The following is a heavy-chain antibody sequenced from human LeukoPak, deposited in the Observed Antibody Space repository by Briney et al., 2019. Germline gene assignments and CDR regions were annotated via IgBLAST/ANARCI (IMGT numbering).Heavy chain of an antibody. J-gene: IGHJ6*03. CDR3: ARVMSASVWRSYGSYYSYYYMDV. CDR1: GFTFSSYW. CDR2: IKQDGSEI. D-gene: IGHD3-16*01. V-gene: IGHV3-7*01. Sequence: GGSLRLSCAASGFTFSSYWMSWVRQAPGKGLEWEANIKQDGSEIYSVDSVKVRLTISRDNAKNSLYMQMNSLRAEDTAVYYCARVMSASVWRSYGSYYSYYYMDVWGKGTTVTVSS.